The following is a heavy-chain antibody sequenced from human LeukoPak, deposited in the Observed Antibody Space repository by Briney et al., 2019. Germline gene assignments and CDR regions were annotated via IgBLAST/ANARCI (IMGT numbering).Heavy chain of an antibody. D-gene: IGHD1-1*01. CDR2: ISPISGTT. V-gene: IGHV1-69*05. CDR1: GGTFSSYT. CDR3: ATPPTGTTTTGEYYFDY. Sequence: ASVKVSCKASGGTFSSYTITWVRQAPGQGLEWMGGISPISGTTNYAQKFQGRVTITTDESTSTAYMELTSLRSEDTAVYYCATPPTGTTTTGEYYFDYWGQGTLVTVSS. J-gene: IGHJ4*02.